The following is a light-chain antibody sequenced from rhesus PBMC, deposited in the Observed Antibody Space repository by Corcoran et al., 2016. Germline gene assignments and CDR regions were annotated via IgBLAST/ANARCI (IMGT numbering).Light chain of an antibody. V-gene: IGKV1-25*01. J-gene: IGKJ1*01. CDR1: QGITND. Sequence: DIQMTQSPSSLSASVGDRVTITCRASQGITNDLAWYQQKPGETPKILIYEASSLQSGIPFRFSGSGSGTDFTLTISSPQSEDFATYYCQHYYNTPWTFGQGTKVEIK. CDR3: QHYYNTPWT. CDR2: EAS.